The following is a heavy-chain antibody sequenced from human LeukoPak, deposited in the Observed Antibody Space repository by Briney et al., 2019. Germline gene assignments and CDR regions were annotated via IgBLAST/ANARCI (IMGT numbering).Heavy chain of an antibody. CDR1: GGSISSGDYY. J-gene: IGHJ4*02. Sequence: SQTLSLTCTVSGGSISSGDYYWSWIRQPPGKGLEWIGYIYYSGSTYYNPSLKSRVTISVDTSKNQFSLKLSSVTAADTAVYXXXXXXXYYYDSSGYYGDGYYYFDYWGQGTLVTVSS. V-gene: IGHV4-30-4*01. CDR2: IYYSGST. CDR3: XXXXXYYYDSSGYYGDGYYYFDY. D-gene: IGHD3-22*01.